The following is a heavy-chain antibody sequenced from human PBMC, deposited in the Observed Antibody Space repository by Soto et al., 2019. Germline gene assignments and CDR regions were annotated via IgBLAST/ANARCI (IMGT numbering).Heavy chain of an antibody. Sequence: GGSLRLSCAASGFTFSTYAMSWVRQAPGKGLEWVSAISGSGGSTFYADSVRGRFTISRDNSRNTLYLQVNTLRTEDTAVYYCAKDVGATIFGVVVSDHQYGLAVWGQGTTVTVSS. D-gene: IGHD3-3*01. CDR3: AKDVGATIFGVVVSDHQYGLAV. V-gene: IGHV3-23*01. CDR1: GFTFSTYA. J-gene: IGHJ6*02. CDR2: ISGSGGST.